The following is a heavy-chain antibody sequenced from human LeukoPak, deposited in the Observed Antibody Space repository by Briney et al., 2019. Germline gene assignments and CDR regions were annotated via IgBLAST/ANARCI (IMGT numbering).Heavy chain of an antibody. Sequence: ASVKVSCKASGYTFTSYGISWVRQAPGQGLEWMGWISAYNGNTNYAHKLQGRVTMTTDTSTSTAYMELRSLRSDDTAVYYCARGAHYYDSSGNYWFDYWGQGTLVTVSS. J-gene: IGHJ4*02. CDR1: GYTFTSYG. D-gene: IGHD3-22*01. V-gene: IGHV1-18*01. CDR2: ISAYNGNT. CDR3: ARGAHYYDSSGNYWFDY.